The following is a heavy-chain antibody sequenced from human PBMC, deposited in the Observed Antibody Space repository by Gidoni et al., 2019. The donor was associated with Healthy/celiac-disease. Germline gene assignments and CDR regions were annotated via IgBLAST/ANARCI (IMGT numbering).Heavy chain of an antibody. V-gene: IGHV3-23*01. CDR1: VFTFSSDA. Sequence: EVQLLESGGGLVQSGGARRLCCAASVFTFSSDAMSWVRQAPGEGLEWVAAISGSGGSPSVADSVTVPFTIAGYKSKDTLYLQIYSLRAEDTAVYYCAKAAAYYDFWSGYSLSFDYWGQGTLFTVSS. CDR3: AKAAAYYDFWSGYSLSFDY. D-gene: IGHD3-3*01. CDR2: ISGSGGSP. J-gene: IGHJ4*02.